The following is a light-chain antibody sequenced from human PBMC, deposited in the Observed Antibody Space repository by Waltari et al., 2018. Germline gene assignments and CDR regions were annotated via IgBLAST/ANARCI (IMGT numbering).Light chain of an antibody. V-gene: IGKV1-5*03. CDR3: QQYNSYPLLP. J-gene: IGKJ4*01. CDR1: QSISNW. CDR2: KAS. Sequence: DIQMTQSPFTLSASVGDRVIITCRASQSISNWLAWYQHKPGKAPKLLIYKASTLASGVPSMFSGSGSGADFSLTISSLQPDDFATYDCQQYNSYPLLPFGGVTNVEIK.